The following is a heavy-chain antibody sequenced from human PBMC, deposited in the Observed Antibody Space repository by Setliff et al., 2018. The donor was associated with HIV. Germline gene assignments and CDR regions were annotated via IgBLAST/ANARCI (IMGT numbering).Heavy chain of an antibody. CDR3: ARDRYAGEIDY. CDR2: IYYTGNT. J-gene: IGHJ4*02. D-gene: IGHD3-10*01. V-gene: IGHV4-31*03. CDR1: GGSINTGHYY. Sequence: KPSETLSLTCTVSGGSINTGHYYWSWIRHHPGKGLEWIAYIYYTGNTYFNPSLKSRITISIDTSKNQFSLKMSSVTAADTAVYYCARDRYAGEIDYWGQGTLVT.